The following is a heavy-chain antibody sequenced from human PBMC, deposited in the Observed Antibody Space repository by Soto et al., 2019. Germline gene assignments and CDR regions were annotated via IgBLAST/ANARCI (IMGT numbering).Heavy chain of an antibody. CDR3: ASSSRAAGTCFDY. Sequence: ASVKVSCTASGYTFTSYAMHWVRQAPGQRLEWMGWINAGNGNTKYSQKFQGRVTITRDTSASTAYMELSSLRSEDTAVYYCASSSRAAGTCFDYWGQGTLVTVSS. CDR2: INAGNGNT. J-gene: IGHJ4*02. CDR1: GYTFTSYA. D-gene: IGHD6-13*01. V-gene: IGHV1-3*01.